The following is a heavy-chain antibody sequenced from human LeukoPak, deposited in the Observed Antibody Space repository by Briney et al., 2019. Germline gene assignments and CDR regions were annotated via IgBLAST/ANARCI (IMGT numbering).Heavy chain of an antibody. V-gene: IGHV3-21*01. D-gene: IGHD2-21*02. CDR1: GFTFSSYS. CDR3: ARERSTALDY. Sequence: GGSLRLSRAASGFTFSSYSMNWVRQAPGKGLEWVSSISSSSYIYYADSVKGRFTISRDNAKNSLYLQMNSLRAEDTAVYYCARERSTALDYWGQGTLVTVSS. J-gene: IGHJ4*02. CDR2: ISSSSYI.